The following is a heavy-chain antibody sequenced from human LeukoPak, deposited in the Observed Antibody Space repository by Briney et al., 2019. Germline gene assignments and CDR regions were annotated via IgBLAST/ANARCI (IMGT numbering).Heavy chain of an antibody. CDR1: GFTFSTYG. Sequence: GGSLRLSCAASGFTFSTYGMYWVRQAPGKGLEWVALIWYDGSNKNYADSVKGRFTISRDNSKNTPYLQMSSLRAEDTTVYYCARDGVRHYGMDVWGQGTTVTVSS. CDR3: ARDGVRHYGMDV. D-gene: IGHD3-10*01. J-gene: IGHJ6*02. CDR2: IWYDGSNK. V-gene: IGHV3-33*01.